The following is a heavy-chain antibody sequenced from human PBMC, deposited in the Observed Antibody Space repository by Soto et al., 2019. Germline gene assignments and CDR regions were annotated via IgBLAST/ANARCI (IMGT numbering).Heavy chain of an antibody. CDR1: GFPFSNYW. D-gene: IGHD1-26*01. CDR2: INDQGGSP. Sequence: PGGPLRLSCSASGFPFSNYWMHWVRQPQGKGLMWISRINDQGGSPTYADSVKGRFTISRDNVKNTLYLQMSSLRAEDTGVYYCVSGLEWEFWGQGTLVTVSS. V-gene: IGHV3-74*01. J-gene: IGHJ4*02. CDR3: VSGLEWEF.